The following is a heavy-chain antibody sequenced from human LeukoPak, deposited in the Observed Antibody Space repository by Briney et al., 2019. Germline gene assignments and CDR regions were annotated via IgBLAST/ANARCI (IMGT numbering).Heavy chain of an antibody. J-gene: IGHJ6*03. CDR1: GGTFSSYA. CDR3: ARAEVHQLWLLNYYYMDV. CDR2: IIPIFGTA. V-gene: IGHV1-69*01. Sequence: ASVKVSCKASGGTFSSYAISWVRRAPGQGLEWMGGIIPIFGTANYAQKFQGRVTITADESTSTAYMELSSLRSEDTAVYYCARAEVHQLWLLNYYYMDVWGKGTTVTVSS. D-gene: IGHD5-18*01.